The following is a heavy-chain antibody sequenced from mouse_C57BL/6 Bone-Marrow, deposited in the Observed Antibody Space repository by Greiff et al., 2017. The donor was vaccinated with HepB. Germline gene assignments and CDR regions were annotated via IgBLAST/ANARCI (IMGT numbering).Heavy chain of an antibody. CDR1: GFTFSSYA. CDR3: AREDYSSLAWFAY. D-gene: IGHD2-5*01. V-gene: IGHV5-4*01. Sequence: EVMLVESGGGLVKPGGSLKLSCAASGFTFSSYAMSWVRQTPEKRLEWVATISDGGSYTYYPDNVKGRFTISRDNAKNNLYLQMSHLKSEDTAMYYCAREDYSSLAWFAYWGQGTLVTVSA. J-gene: IGHJ3*01. CDR2: ISDGGSYT.